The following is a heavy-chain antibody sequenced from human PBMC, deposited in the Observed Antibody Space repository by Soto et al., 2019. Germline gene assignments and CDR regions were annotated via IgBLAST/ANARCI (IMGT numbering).Heavy chain of an antibody. CDR2: IIPIFGTA. V-gene: IGHV1-69*01. J-gene: IGHJ4*02. Sequence: QVQLVQSGAEVKKPGSSVKVSCKASGGTFSSYAISWVRQAPGQGLEWMGGIIPIFGTANYAQKFQGRVTITADESTSTAYMELSSLRSEDTAVYYCARDADDSNAGDSDYWGQGTLLTVSS. CDR1: GGTFSSYA. D-gene: IGHD3-22*01. CDR3: ARDADDSNAGDSDY.